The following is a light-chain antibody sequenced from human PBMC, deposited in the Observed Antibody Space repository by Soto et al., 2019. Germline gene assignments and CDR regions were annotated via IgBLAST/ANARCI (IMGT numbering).Light chain of an antibody. J-gene: IGKJ1*01. CDR2: TXS. CDR3: QQYNKGPWT. CDR1: QTIRLW. V-gene: IGKV1-5*03. Sequence: TDITQAPSTLTGSLGDRVTLTXRASQTIRLWFAWYQQQPGXAPKXXXDTXSTLKSGVPSRCSGSGSGTEFTLTISSIQSEDCAAYYWQQYNKGPWTFGQGTKVDIK.